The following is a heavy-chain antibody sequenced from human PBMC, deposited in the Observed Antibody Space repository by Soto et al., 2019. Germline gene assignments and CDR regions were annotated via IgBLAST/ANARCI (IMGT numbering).Heavy chain of an antibody. V-gene: IGHV4-31*03. Sequence: TLSLACTVSGGSISSGGYYWSWIRQHPGKGLEWIGYIYYSGSTYYNPSLKSRVTISVDTSKNQFSLKLSSVTAADTAMCYCARGRVGWFDPWGQGTLVTVSS. CDR3: ARGRVGWFDP. CDR1: GGSISSGGYY. CDR2: IYYSGST. J-gene: IGHJ5*02.